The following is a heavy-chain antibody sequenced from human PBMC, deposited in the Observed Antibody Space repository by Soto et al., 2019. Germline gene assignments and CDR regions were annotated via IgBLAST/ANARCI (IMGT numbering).Heavy chain of an antibody. CDR3: AADLGPAYDSNNWFDY. J-gene: IGHJ5*01. CDR2: VKNNGGAT. V-gene: IGHV3-15*07. D-gene: IGHD2-21*01. CDR1: GFIFSHAW. Sequence: SGFIFSHAWFHWVRQPPGKGLELVGRVKNNGGATDYAPSVKGRFTISRDDSKDMVYLQMSSLRTEDTAIYYCAADLGPAYDSNNWFDYWGPGILVTVSS.